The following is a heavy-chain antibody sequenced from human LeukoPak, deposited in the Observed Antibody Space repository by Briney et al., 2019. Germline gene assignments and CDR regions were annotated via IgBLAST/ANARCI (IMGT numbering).Heavy chain of an antibody. J-gene: IGHJ4*02. CDR2: VGGSGAAT. D-gene: IGHD1-14*01. V-gene: IGHV3-23*01. CDR1: GFTFSSYA. Sequence: QPGGSLRLSCAASGFTFSSYAMSWVRLAPGKGLEWVSGVGGSGAATYYADSVKGRFTISRDNSRSTVYLQMNSLRDEDTAIYYCVEDRTWEPAPSHFNSWGQGVLVSVSS. CDR3: VEDRTWEPAPSHFNS.